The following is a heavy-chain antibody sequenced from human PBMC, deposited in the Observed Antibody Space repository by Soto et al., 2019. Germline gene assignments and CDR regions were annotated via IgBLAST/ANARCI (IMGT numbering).Heavy chain of an antibody. J-gene: IGHJ4*02. D-gene: IGHD6-13*01. V-gene: IGHV4-4*02. CDR1: GGSISSSNW. CDR3: ARGGSAAAADYYFDY. CDR2: IYHSGST. Sequence: SETLSLTCAVSGGSISSSNWWSWVRQPPGKGLEWIGEIYHSGSTNYNPSLKSRVTISVDKSKNQFSLKLSSVTAADTAVYYCARGGSAAAADYYFDYWGQGTLVTVSS.